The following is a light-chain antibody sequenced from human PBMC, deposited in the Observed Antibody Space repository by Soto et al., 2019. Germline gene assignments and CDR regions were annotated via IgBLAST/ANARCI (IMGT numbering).Light chain of an antibody. V-gene: IGKV3-15*01. Sequence: EIVMTQSPATLSVSPGERVTLSCRASQSVSNNLAWYQQKPGQSPRLLIYGATATATGIPARFSGSGSGTEFTLTISSLQSEDFAVYYCQQHKDWPLTFGGGTKVDLK. CDR3: QQHKDWPLT. CDR1: QSVSNN. CDR2: GAT. J-gene: IGKJ4*01.